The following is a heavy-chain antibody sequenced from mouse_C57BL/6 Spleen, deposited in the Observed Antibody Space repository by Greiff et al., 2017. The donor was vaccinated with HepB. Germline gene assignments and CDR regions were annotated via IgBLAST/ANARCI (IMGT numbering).Heavy chain of an antibody. V-gene: IGHV1-18*01. CDR2: INPNNGGT. Sequence: DVKLQESGPELVKPGASVKIPCKASGYTFTDYNMDWVKQSHGKSLEWIGDINPNNGGTIYNQKFKGKATLTVDKSSSTAYMELRSLTSEDTAVYYCARSPSFYYGNRGYFDVWGTGTTVTVSS. D-gene: IGHD2-1*01. J-gene: IGHJ1*03. CDR1: GYTFTDYN. CDR3: ARSPSFYYGNRGYFDV.